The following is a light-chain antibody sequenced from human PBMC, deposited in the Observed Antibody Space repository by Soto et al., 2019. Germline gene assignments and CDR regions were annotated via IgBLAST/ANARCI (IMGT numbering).Light chain of an antibody. Sequence: QSVLTQPASVSGSRGQSITISCTGSSSDIGGYDYVSWYQQHPGKAPKVLISEVSNRPSGVSNRFSGSKSGNTASLTISGLQAEDEADYYCNSYATGNTRVCGTGTKVTVL. CDR2: EVS. V-gene: IGLV2-14*01. J-gene: IGLJ1*01. CDR1: SSDIGGYDY. CDR3: NSYATGNTRV.